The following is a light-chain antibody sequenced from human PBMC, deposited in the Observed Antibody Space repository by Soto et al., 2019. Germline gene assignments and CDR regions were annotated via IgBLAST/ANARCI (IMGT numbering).Light chain of an antibody. CDR2: DVS. CDR3: SSYATSSTLEWV. V-gene: IGLV2-14*03. J-gene: IGLJ3*02. CDR1: SSDVGDYNY. Sequence: QSALTQPASVSGSPGQSITISCTGASSDVGDYNYVSWYQHHPGKAPKLVIYDVSSRPSGVSGRFSGSKSGNTASLTISGLQAEDEADYYCSSYATSSTLEWVFGGVTKVTVL.